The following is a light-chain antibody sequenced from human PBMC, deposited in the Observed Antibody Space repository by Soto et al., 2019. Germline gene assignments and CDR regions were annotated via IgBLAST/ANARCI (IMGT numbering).Light chain of an antibody. CDR1: QSVSSN. J-gene: IGKJ1*01. CDR3: QQYNNWPRT. CDR2: GAS. Sequence: EIVMTQAPATLSVSPGERATLSCRASQSVSSNLAWYQQKPGQAPRLLISGASTRATGIPARFSGSGSGTEFTLTISSLQSEDFAVYYCQQYNNWPRTFGQGTKADTK. V-gene: IGKV3-15*01.